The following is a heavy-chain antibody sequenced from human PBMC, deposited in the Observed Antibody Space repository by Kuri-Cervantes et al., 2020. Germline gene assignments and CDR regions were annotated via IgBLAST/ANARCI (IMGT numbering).Heavy chain of an antibody. CDR1: GFTFSTFG. CDR2: IWYDGNKK. CDR3: TRGRDGNYGYFDN. D-gene: IGHD1-7*01. Sequence: GGSLRLSCAASGFTFSTFGIHWVRQAPGKGLEWVADIWYDGNKKYYADSVKGRFTISRDNAKNTLYLQMNSLRAEDTAVYSCTRGRDGNYGYFDNWGQGTLVTVSS. J-gene: IGHJ4*02. V-gene: IGHV3-33*01.